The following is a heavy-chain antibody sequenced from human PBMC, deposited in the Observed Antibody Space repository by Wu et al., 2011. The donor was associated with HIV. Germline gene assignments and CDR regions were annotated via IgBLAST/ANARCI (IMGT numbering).Heavy chain of an antibody. CDR3: APASVGKFPPWVY. CDR2: INPHNGGI. J-gene: IGHJ4*02. Sequence: QVHLEQSGPEVRKPGASVTVSCKTSGYTFTDNYFHWLRQAPGMGLEWMGWINPHNGGIKSAKKFQGRITMTRDTTIDTAYMELRSVTSDDRAVYFCAPASVGKFPPWVYWGQGTPVAVS. CDR1: GYTFTDNY. V-gene: IGHV1-2*02. D-gene: IGHD1-26*01.